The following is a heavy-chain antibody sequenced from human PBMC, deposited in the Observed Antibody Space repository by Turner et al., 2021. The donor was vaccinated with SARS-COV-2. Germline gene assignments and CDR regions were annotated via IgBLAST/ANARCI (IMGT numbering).Heavy chain of an antibody. J-gene: IGHJ4*02. V-gene: IGHV3-30-3*01. D-gene: IGHD3-10*01. CDR2: ISYDGSNK. CDR3: ARDSGDFDY. CDR1: GFTFSSYS. Sequence: QVQLVESGGGVVQPGGSLRLSCAASGFTFSSYSMSWVRQAPGKGLEWVAVISYDGSNKYYADSVKGRFTISRDNSKNTLYLQMNSLRAEDTAVYYCARDSGDFDYWGQGTLVTVSS.